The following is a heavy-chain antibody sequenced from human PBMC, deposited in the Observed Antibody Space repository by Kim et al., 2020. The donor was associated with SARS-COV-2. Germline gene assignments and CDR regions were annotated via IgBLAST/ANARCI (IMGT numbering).Heavy chain of an antibody. CDR1: GGSISSSSYY. CDR3: ANQPNYYDSVYFDY. CDR2: IYYSGST. D-gene: IGHD3-22*01. V-gene: IGHV4-39*01. Sequence: SETLSLTCTVSGGSISSSSYYWGWIRQPPGKGLEWIGSIYYSGSTYYNPSLKSRVTISVDTSKNQFSLKLSSVTAADTAVYYCANQPNYYDSVYFDYWGQGTLVTVSS. J-gene: IGHJ4*02.